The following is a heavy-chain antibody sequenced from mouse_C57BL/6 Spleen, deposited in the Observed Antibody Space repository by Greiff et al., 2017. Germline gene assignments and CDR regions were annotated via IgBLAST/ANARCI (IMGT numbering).Heavy chain of an antibody. V-gene: IGHV3-6*01. D-gene: IGHD2-12*01. CDR1: GYSITSGYY. CDR2: ITYDGSN. CDR3: TRGIATVAYAMDY. Sequence: EVKLMESGPGLVKPSQSLSLTCSATGYSITSGYYWNWIRKFPGNNLEWMGYITYDGSNNYNPSLKNRISITRDTSKNQFFQKLNSVTNDDTATYYCTRGIATVAYAMDYWGQGTSVTVSS. J-gene: IGHJ4*01.